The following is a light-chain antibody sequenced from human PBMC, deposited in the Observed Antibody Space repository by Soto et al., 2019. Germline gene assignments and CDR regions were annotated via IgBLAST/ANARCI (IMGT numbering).Light chain of an antibody. J-gene: IGKJ2*01. CDR2: DSS. Sequence: EIVLTQSPATLSLSPGERATLSCRASQSAGTYLGWYQQKPGQAPRLLIYDSSNRATGIPARFGGSGSGTDFTLTISSLEPEDFAVYYCQLHSTWPPYTFGQGTRLELK. CDR3: QLHSTWPPYT. CDR1: QSAGTY. V-gene: IGKV3-11*01.